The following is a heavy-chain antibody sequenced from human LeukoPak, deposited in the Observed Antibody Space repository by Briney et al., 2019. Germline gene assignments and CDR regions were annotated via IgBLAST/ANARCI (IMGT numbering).Heavy chain of an antibody. D-gene: IGHD6-19*01. CDR1: GYTFTSYS. CDR3: ARSPRSSGWYGWWFDP. V-gene: IGHV1-46*03. CDR2: INPSGGST. Sequence: ASVKVSCKASGYTFTSYSMHWVRQAPGQGLEWMGIINPSGGSTSYAQKFQGRVTMTRDTSTSTVYMELSSLRSEDTAVYYCARSPRSSGWYGWWFDPWGQGTLVTVSS. J-gene: IGHJ5*02.